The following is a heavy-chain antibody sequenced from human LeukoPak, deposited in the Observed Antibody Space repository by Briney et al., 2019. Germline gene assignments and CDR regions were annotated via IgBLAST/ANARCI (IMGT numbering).Heavy chain of an antibody. V-gene: IGHV5-51*01. D-gene: IGHD4-23*01. J-gene: IGHJ2*01. Sequence: ECLKISCKGSGYSFTRNWIGWVRQMPGKGLEWMAIIYPGDSGSRYSPSFQGQVTISADKSINTAYLQWSSLKASDTAMYYCARRVVNNKNWYFDLWGRGTLVTVSS. CDR2: IYPGDSGS. CDR1: GYSFTRNW. CDR3: ARRVVNNKNWYFDL.